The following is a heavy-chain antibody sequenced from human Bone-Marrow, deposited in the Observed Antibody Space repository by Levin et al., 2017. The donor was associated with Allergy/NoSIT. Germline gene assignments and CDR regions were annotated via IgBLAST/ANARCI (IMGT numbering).Heavy chain of an antibody. CDR3: AGYEKGFGDSTAYFDR. J-gene: IGHJ4*02. D-gene: IGHD2-21*02. CDR1: GFNFDAYA. V-gene: IGHV3-9*01. CDR2: ISSDSVRI. Sequence: GGSLRLSCAASGFNFDAYAMHWVRQAPGKGLEWVSGISSDSVRIVYADAVKGRFTMSRDNARNSLYLQMNSLKIEDTALYYCAGYEKGFGDSTAYFDRWGQGTLVTVSS.